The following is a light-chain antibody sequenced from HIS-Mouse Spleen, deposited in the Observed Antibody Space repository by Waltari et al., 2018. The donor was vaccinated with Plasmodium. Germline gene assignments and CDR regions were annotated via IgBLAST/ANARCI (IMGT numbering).Light chain of an antibody. CDR2: AAS. V-gene: IGKV1-8*01. J-gene: IGKJ4*01. CDR3: QQYYRYPLT. CDR1: QGISSY. Sequence: AIRMTQSPSSFSASTGDRVTITCRASQGISSYLDWYQQKPGKAPKILIYAASTLQSGVPSRFSGSGSGTDFTLTSSWLQSEDFETYYCQQYYRYPLTFGGGTKVEI.